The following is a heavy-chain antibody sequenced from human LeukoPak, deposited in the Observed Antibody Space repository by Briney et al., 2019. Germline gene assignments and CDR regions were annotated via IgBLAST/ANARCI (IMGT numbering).Heavy chain of an antibody. V-gene: IGHV4-38-2*02. CDR1: GYSISSGYY. CDR3: ARRRGSPPSLDY. Sequence: SETLSLTCTVSGYSISSGYYWGWIRQPPGKGLEWIGSIYHSGSTYYNPSLKSRVTISVDTSKNQFSLKLSSVTAADTAVYYCARRRGSPPSLDYWGQGTLVTVSS. J-gene: IGHJ4*02. CDR2: IYHSGST. D-gene: IGHD3-16*01.